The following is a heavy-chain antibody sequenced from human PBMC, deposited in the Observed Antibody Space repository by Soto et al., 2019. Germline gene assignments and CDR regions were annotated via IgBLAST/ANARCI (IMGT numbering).Heavy chain of an antibody. D-gene: IGHD2-2*01. CDR2: IYQSGKT. Sequence: QVQLQESGPGLVKPSETLSLTCGVSGFPVSYGYYWGWIRQPPGKGLEWLGSIYQSGKTYYNPPLKSRLTLSMDTSKNEFSVRLRSVTAADTAVYFCARLYCSSVSCYNDYWGPGVQVTVSS. CDR1: GFPVSYGYY. CDR3: ARLYCSSVSCYNDY. J-gene: IGHJ4*02. V-gene: IGHV4-38-2*01.